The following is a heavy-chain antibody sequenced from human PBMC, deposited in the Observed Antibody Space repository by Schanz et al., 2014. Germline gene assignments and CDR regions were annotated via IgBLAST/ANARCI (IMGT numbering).Heavy chain of an antibody. D-gene: IGHD1-26*01. CDR3: ARDGAGRAPDAFEV. CDR1: GFTFSDYY. CDR2: ISDDNNYE. J-gene: IGHJ3*01. V-gene: IGHV3-11*06. Sequence: QVHLVESGGGLVKPGGSLRLSCAASGFTFSDYYMSWIRQAPGKGLEWVSYISDDNNYECYADSMRGRFTISRDNAKNSLYMQMNSLRAEDTAVYSCARDGAGRAPDAFEVWGQGTMVTVSS.